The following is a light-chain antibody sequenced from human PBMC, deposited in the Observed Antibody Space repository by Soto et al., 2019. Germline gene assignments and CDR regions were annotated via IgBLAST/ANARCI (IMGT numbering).Light chain of an antibody. V-gene: IGLV2-14*01. CDR1: SSDVGGYNY. J-gene: IGLJ2*01. CDR3: SSYTSSSTLV. CDR2: DVS. Sequence: QSVLTQPASGSGSPGQSITMSCTETSSDVGGYNYVSWYQQHPGNAPKLMIYDVSNRPSGVSNRFSGSKSGNTASLTISGLQAEDEADYYCSSYTSSSTLVFGGGTKVTVL.